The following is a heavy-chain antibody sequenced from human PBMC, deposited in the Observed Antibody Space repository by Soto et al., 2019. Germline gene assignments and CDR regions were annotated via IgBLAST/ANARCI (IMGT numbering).Heavy chain of an antibody. CDR3: ARERKGYCSSTSCRFNWFDP. V-gene: IGHV4-31*03. D-gene: IGHD2-2*01. Sequence: SETLSLTCTVSGGSISSGGYYWSWIRQHPGKGLEWIGYIYYSGSTYYNPSLKSRVTISVDTSKNQFSLKLSSVTAADTAVYYCARERKGYCSSTSCRFNWFDPWGQGTLVTVSS. J-gene: IGHJ5*02. CDR1: GGSISSGGYY. CDR2: IYYSGST.